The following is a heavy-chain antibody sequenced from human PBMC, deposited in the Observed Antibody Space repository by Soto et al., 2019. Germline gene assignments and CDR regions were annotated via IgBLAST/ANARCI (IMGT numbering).Heavy chain of an antibody. J-gene: IGHJ4*02. Sequence: GGSLRLSCAASGFTFSSYSMNWVRQAPGKGLEWVSYISSSSTIYYADSVKGRFTISRDNAKNSLYLQMNSLRAEDTAVYYCARDSLGQFDYWGQGTLVTVSS. V-gene: IGHV3-48*01. CDR3: ARDSLGQFDY. CDR2: ISSSSTI. CDR1: GFTFSSYS.